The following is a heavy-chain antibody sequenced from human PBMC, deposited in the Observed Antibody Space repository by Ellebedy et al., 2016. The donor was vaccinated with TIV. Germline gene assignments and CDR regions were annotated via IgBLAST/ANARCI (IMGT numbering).Heavy chain of an antibody. D-gene: IGHD3-10*01. J-gene: IGHJ4*02. V-gene: IGHV1-18*01. CDR3: ARDRGSGSYSYQLRN. Sequence: AASVKVSCKASGYTFTSYGISWVRQAPGQGLEWMGWISAYNGNTNYAQKLQGRVTMTTETSTSTAYMELSSLRSDDTAVYYCARDRGSGSYSYQLRNWGQGTLVTVSS. CDR2: ISAYNGNT. CDR1: GYTFTSYG.